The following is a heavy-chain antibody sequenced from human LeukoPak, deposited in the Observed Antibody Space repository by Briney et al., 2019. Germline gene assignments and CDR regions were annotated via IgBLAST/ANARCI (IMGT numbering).Heavy chain of an antibody. Sequence: ASVKVSCKASGGTFSSYAISWVRQAPGQGLEWMGGIIPIFGTANYAQKFQGRVTITTDEFTSTAYMELSSLRSEDTAVYYCARDPPYDSSGYPQGWFDPWGQGTLVTVSS. CDR1: GGTFSSYA. D-gene: IGHD3-22*01. V-gene: IGHV1-69*05. J-gene: IGHJ5*02. CDR2: IIPIFGTA. CDR3: ARDPPYDSSGYPQGWFDP.